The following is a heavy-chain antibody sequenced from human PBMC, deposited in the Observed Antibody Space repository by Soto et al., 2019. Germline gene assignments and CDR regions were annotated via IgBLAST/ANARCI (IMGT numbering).Heavy chain of an antibody. J-gene: IGHJ5*02. D-gene: IGHD3-22*01. CDR2: IYYSGST. CDR1: GGSIGSGGYY. V-gene: IGHV4-31*03. Sequence: PSETLSLTCTVSGGSIGSGGYYWSWIRQHPGKGLEWIGYIYYSGSTYYNPSLKSRVTISVDTSKNQFSLKLSSVTAADTAVYYCARGYYDSSGYYYWGWFDPWGQGTLVTVSS. CDR3: ARGYYDSSGYYYWGWFDP.